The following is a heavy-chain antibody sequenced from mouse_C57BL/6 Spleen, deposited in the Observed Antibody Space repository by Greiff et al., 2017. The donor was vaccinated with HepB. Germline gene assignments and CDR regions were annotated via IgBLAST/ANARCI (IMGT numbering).Heavy chain of an antibody. Sequence: EVQLQESGEGLVKPGGSLKLSCAASGFTFSSYAMSWVRQTPEKRLEWVAYISSGGDYIYYADTVKGRFTISRDNARNTLYLQMSSLKSEDTAMYYCTRVSFAVEVDYWGQGTTLTVSS. D-gene: IGHD1-1*01. CDR1: GFTFSSYA. CDR3: TRVSFAVEVDY. CDR2: ISSGGDYI. J-gene: IGHJ2*01. V-gene: IGHV5-9-1*02.